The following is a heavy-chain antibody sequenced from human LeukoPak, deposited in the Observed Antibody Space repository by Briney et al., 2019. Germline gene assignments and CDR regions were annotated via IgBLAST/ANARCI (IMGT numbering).Heavy chain of an antibody. D-gene: IGHD2-15*01. Sequence: PGGSLRLSCAASGFTFSDHYMSWIRQAPGRGLEWVSCISSSGSNTDYADPVKGRFTISRDDAKNSLYLQMNSLRADDTAVYYCARGGGIYYIDYWGQGTLVTVPS. CDR2: ISSSGSNT. CDR1: GFTFSDHY. J-gene: IGHJ4*02. V-gene: IGHV3-11*06. CDR3: ARGGGIYYIDY.